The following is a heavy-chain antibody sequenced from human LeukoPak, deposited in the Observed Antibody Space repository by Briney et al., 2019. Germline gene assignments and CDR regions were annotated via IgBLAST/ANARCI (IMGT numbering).Heavy chain of an antibody. CDR1: GYSFTSYW. Sequence: GESLKISCKGSGYSFTSYWIGWVRQMPGKGLDWMGIIYPGDSDTRYSPSFQGQVTISADKSISTAYLQWSSLKASDTAIYYCARRGACSSGVCDYFDYWGRGTAVTVSS. CDR2: IYPGDSDT. V-gene: IGHV5-51*01. CDR3: ARRGACSSGVCDYFDY. D-gene: IGHD2-8*01. J-gene: IGHJ4*02.